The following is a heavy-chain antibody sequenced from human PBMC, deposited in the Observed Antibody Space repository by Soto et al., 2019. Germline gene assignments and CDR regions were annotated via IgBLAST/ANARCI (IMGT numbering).Heavy chain of an antibody. Sequence: QLQLQESGPGLVKPSETLSLTCTVSADSITSSSHYWGWIRQPPGKGLECIGNIYYDGNTYYNPSLKGRVTISLDTSKNQFSLRLNSVTAADTAVYYCARSSIAPRLFMYPFDYWGQGTLVTVSS. CDR3: ARSSIAPRLFMYPFDY. J-gene: IGHJ4*02. CDR1: ADSITSSSHY. V-gene: IGHV4-39*01. D-gene: IGHD6-6*01. CDR2: IYYDGNT.